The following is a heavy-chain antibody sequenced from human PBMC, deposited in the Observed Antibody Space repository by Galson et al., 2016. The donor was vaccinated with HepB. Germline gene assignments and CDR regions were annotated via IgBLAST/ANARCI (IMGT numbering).Heavy chain of an antibody. Sequence: SVKVSCKASGYSFTSQGISWVRQAPGQGLEWMGWINPYSGGSNSAQKFQGRFTMTTDTSVSTAYMELRSLRSDDTAVYYCAKGLRALRAFDMWGQGTMVSVSS. J-gene: IGHJ3*02. CDR2: INPYSGGS. D-gene: IGHD3-16*01. CDR3: AKGLRALRAFDM. CDR1: GYSFTSQG. V-gene: IGHV1-18*01.